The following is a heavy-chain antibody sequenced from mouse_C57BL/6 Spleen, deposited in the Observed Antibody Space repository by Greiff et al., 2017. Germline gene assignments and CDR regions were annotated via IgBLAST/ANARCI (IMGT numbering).Heavy chain of an antibody. CDR3: SRRRNYYAKDY. CDR2: IYPSDSET. J-gene: IGHJ4*01. V-gene: IGHV1-61*01. Sequence: QVQLQQPGAELVRPGSSVKLSCKASGYTFTSYWMDWVKQRPGQGLEWIGNIYPSDSETNYNQKFKDKATLTVDKSSSTAYMQLSSLTSEDSVVYYCSRRRNYYAKDYWGQGTSVTVSS. CDR1: GYTFTSYW.